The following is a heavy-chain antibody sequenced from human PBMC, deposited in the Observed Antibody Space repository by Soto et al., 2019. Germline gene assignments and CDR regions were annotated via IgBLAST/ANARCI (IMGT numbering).Heavy chain of an antibody. CDR2: ISPSSGGT. CDR1: GYTFTSYY. J-gene: IGHJ6*02. V-gene: IGHV1-46*01. Sequence: ASVKVSCKASGYTFTSYYIHWVRQAPGQGPEWMGMISPSSGGTDYAQKFQGRVTMTRDTSTSTVYMELSSLRSEDTAVYFCATDRDGMDVWGQGTTVTV. CDR3: ATDRDGMDV.